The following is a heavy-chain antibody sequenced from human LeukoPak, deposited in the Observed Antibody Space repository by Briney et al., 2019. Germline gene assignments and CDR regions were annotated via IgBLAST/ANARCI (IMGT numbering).Heavy chain of an antibody. CDR1: GFTFSSYW. CDR3: ARDGRCTSNSCYAWAWFDP. J-gene: IGHJ5*02. Sequence: GGSLRLSCAASGFTFSSYWMSWVRQAPGKGLVWVSRIKRDGSTTNYADSVTGRFTISRDNAKNTLYLQMNSLRAEDTAVYYCARDGRCTSNSCYAWAWFDPWGQGTLVTVSS. D-gene: IGHD2-2*01. CDR2: IKRDGSTT. V-gene: IGHV3-74*01.